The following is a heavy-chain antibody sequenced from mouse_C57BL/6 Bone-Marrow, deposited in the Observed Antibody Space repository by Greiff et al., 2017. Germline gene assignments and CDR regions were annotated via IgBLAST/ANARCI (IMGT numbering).Heavy chain of an antibody. CDR1: GFTFSSYG. Sequence: EVKVVESGGDLVKPGGSLKLSCAASGFTFSSYGMSWVRQTPDKRLEWVATISSGGSYTYYPDSVKGRFTISRDNAKNTLYLQMSSLKSEDTAMYYCARRGHGNYPWFAYWGQGTLVTVSA. CDR3: ARRGHGNYPWFAY. J-gene: IGHJ3*01. D-gene: IGHD2-1*01. V-gene: IGHV5-6*02. CDR2: ISSGGSYT.